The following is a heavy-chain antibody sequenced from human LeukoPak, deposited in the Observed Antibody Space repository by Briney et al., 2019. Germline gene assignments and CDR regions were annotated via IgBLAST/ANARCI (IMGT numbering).Heavy chain of an antibody. V-gene: IGHV3-49*04. CDR1: GFTVGDFG. D-gene: IGHD6-13*01. CDR3: TRDGRETRSSSYVFDI. J-gene: IGHJ3*02. CDR2: IRSRTYGGTT. Sequence: PGGSLRLSCTASGFTVGDFGMAWVRQAPGKGLEWVGFIRSRTYGGTTEYAASVTGRFTISRDDSKNIAYLHMNSLKTEDTSLYYCTRDGRETRSSSYVFDIWGQGTMVTVSS.